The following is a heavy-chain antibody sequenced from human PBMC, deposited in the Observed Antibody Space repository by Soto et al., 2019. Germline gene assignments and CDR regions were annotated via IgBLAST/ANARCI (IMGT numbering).Heavy chain of an antibody. D-gene: IGHD5-18*01. CDR1: GGTFANHA. Sequence: QVQLVQSGAEVTKPGSSVRVSCKASGGTFANHAISWLRQARGQGLEWLGGIIPVLGVGDNAQNFQGRVTITADASTSTAYLELSSLRSEDTALYYCAREAGYTYGYVFDYWGQGTLVTVSS. J-gene: IGHJ4*02. CDR2: IIPVLGVG. V-gene: IGHV1-69*01. CDR3: AREAGYTYGYVFDY.